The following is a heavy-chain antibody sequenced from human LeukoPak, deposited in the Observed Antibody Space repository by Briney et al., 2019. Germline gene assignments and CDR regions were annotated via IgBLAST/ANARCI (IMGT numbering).Heavy chain of an antibody. V-gene: IGHV3-7*03. CDR2: IKADGSEK. D-gene: IGHD6-25*01. J-gene: IGHJ6*03. CDR3: AKSGYYYYMDV. Sequence: GGSLRLSCAASGFTFTDYLMTWVRQAPGKGLEWVADIKADGSEKYYVDSVKGRFTISRDNSNNSLYLQMNSLRTEDTGLYYCAKSGYYYYMDVWGKGTTVTVSS. CDR1: GFTFTDYL.